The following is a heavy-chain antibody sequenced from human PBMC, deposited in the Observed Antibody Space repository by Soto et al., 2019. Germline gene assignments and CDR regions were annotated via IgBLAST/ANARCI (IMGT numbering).Heavy chain of an antibody. CDR3: AIGYTTSSSSPADYYYYYGMEV. J-gene: IGHJ6*02. D-gene: IGHD6-6*01. V-gene: IGHV4-34*01. CDR1: GGSFSGYY. Sequence: SETLSLTCAVYGGSFSGYYWSLIRQPPGKGLEWIGEINHSGSTNYNPSLKIRVTISVYTSKNHFSLKLSSVTAADTAVYYCAIGYTTSSSSPADYYYYYGMEVWGQGTTVTVSS. CDR2: INHSGST.